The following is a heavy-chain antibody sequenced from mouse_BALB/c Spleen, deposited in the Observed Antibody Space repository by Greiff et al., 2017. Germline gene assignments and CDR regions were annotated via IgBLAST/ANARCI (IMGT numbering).Heavy chain of an antibody. CDR2: ISSGSSTI. V-gene: IGHV5-17*02. J-gene: IGHJ2*01. CDR1: GFTFSSFG. CDR3: ARKITTGYFDY. Sequence: EVQLVESGGGLVQPGGSRKLSCAASGFTFSSFGMHWVRQAPEKGLEWVAYISSGSSTIYYADTVKGRFTISRDNPKNTLFLQMTSLRSEDTAMYYCARKITTGYFDYWGQGTTLTVSS. D-gene: IGHD2-4*01.